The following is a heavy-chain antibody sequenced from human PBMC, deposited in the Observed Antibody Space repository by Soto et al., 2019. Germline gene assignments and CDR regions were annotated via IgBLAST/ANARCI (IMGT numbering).Heavy chain of an antibody. CDR3: GRAGFGELLRYCDY. V-gene: IGHV4-34*01. CDR2: INHSGST. D-gene: IGHD3-10*01. J-gene: IGHJ4*02. CDR1: GGFFSGYC. Sequence: SENLSLTCAVYGGFFSGYCWSWIRQPPGEGLEWIGEINHSGSTNYNPSLKSRVPISVDTSKNQFALKLSSVTAADTAVYYCGRAGFGELLRYCDYWGQGTLVTVS.